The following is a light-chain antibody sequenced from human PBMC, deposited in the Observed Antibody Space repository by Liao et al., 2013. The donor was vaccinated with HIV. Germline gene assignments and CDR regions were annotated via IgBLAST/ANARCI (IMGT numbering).Light chain of an antibody. Sequence: SYELTQPPSVSVAPGKTATITCGGNNIGRKSVHWYQQKPAQAPVLVIHYDTDRPSGIPERFSGSSSGTTVTLTISGVQAEDEADYYCQSADFSGTFFVFGSGTKVTVL. CDR2: YDT. CDR3: QSADFSGTFFV. V-gene: IGLV3-21*01. J-gene: IGLJ1*01. CDR1: NIGRKS.